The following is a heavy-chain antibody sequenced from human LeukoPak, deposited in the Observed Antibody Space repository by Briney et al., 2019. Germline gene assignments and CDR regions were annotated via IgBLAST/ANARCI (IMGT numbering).Heavy chain of an antibody. Sequence: VASVKVSCKASGYTFTSYGISWVRQAPGQGLEWMGWISAYNGNTNYAQKLQGRVTMTTDTSTSTAYMELRSLRSDDTAVYYCARGGGYYGDYGLFDYWGQGTLATVSS. CDR2: ISAYNGNT. V-gene: IGHV1-18*01. D-gene: IGHD4-17*01. CDR1: GYTFTSYG. CDR3: ARGGGYYGDYGLFDY. J-gene: IGHJ4*02.